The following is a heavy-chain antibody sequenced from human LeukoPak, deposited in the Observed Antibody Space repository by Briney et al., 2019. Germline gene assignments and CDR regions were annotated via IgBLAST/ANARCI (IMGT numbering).Heavy chain of an antibody. CDR2: IYTSGST. J-gene: IGHJ3*02. CDR3: ARGARDDSSGYYTGYAFDI. V-gene: IGHV4-61*02. CDR1: GGSISSGSYY. Sequence: SQTLSLTCTVSGGSISSGSYYWSWIRQPAGKGLEWIGRIYTSGSTNYNPSLKSRVTMSVDTSKNQFSLKLSSVTAADTAVYYCARGARDDSSGYYTGYAFDIWGQGTMVTVSS. D-gene: IGHD3-22*01.